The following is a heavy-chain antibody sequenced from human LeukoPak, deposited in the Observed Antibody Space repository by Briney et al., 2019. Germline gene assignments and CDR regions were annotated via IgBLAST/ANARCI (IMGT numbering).Heavy chain of an antibody. CDR1: GFTFNSYG. CDR2: ISYHESKR. J-gene: IGHJ3*02. CDR3: AKELLSSPTAEDAFDI. D-gene: IGHD1-14*01. V-gene: IGHV3-30*18. Sequence: PGRSLILSCAASGFTFNSYGMHWVRQAPGKGLEWVAVISYHESKRYYADSVKGRFTISRDNSKNTLYLQMNSLRAEDTAVYYCAKELLSSPTAEDAFDIWGQGTMVTVSS.